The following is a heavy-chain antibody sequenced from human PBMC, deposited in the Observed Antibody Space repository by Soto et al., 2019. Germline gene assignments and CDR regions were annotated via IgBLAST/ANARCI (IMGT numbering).Heavy chain of an antibody. CDR3: ARAGITMVRGVIYYYGMDV. V-gene: IGHV4-30-2*01. D-gene: IGHD3-10*01. CDR2: IYHSGST. J-gene: IGHJ6*02. CDR1: GGSISSGSYS. Sequence: PXETLSRTLPVSGGSISSGSYSWSWIRQPPGKVLEWIGYIYHSGSTYYNPSLKSRVTISVDRSKNQFSLKLSSVTAADTAVYYCARAGITMVRGVIYYYGMDVWGQGTTVTVSS.